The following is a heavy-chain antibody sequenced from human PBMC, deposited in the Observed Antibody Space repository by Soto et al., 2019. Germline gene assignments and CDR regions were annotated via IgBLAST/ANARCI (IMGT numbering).Heavy chain of an antibody. J-gene: IGHJ4*02. D-gene: IGHD3-22*01. CDR1: GGTFSSYA. V-gene: IGHV1-69*13. CDR2: IIPIFGTA. CDR3: ASLSSSGYFVDY. Sequence: SVKVSCKASGGTFSSYAISWVRQAPGQGLEWMGGIIPIFGTANYAQKFQGRVTITADESTSTAYMELSSLRSEDTAVYYCASLSSSGYFVDYWGQGTLVTVSS.